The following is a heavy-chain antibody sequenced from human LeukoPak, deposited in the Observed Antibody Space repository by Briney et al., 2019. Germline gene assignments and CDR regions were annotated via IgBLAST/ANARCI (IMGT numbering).Heavy chain of an antibody. D-gene: IGHD2-2*01. CDR1: GGSISSYY. CDR3: ARWSDCSSTTCYVSGFDY. V-gene: IGHV4-59*01. Sequence: SSETLSLTCTVSGGSISSYYWSWIRQSPGKGLEWIGYIYNSGSTNYNPSLKSRVTISVDTSKNQFSLKLSSVTAADTAVYYCARWSDCSSTTCYVSGFDYWGQGTLVTVSS. CDR2: IYNSGST. J-gene: IGHJ4*02.